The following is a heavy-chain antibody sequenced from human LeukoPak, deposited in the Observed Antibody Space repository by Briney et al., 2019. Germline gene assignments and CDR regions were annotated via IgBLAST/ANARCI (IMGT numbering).Heavy chain of an antibody. CDR2: INSDGSST. CDR3: AREDIVATIDY. J-gene: IGHJ4*02. D-gene: IGHD5-12*01. CDR1: GSTFSSYW. V-gene: IGHV3-74*01. Sequence: GGSLRLSCAASGSTFSSYWMDWVRQAPGKGLVWVSRINSDGSSTSYADSVKGRFTISRDNAKNTLYLQMNSLRAEDTAVYYCAREDIVATIDYWGQGTLVTVSS.